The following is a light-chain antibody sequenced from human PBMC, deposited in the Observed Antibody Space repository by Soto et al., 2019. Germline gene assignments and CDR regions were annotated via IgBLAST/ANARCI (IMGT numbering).Light chain of an antibody. V-gene: IGKV1-12*01. CDR2: AAS. Sequence: LQVTLSPSSVSVSIGDRVTITCRASQGISSWLAWYQQKPGKAPKLLIYAASSLQSGVPSRFSGSGSGTDFTLTIISLQPEDFATCYCQQAYRFPGFAPGTKVDI. J-gene: IGKJ3*01. CDR1: QGISSW. CDR3: QQAYRFPG.